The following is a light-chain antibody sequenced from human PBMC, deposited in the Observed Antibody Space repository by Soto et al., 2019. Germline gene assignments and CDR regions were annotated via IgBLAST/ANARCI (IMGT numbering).Light chain of an antibody. J-gene: IGKJ2*01. V-gene: IGKV2-40*01. CDR3: MQRAESHT. CDR1: RSLFDSEDRLTS. CDR2: SLS. Sequence: DIVMTQTPLSLSVGLGEPASISCKSSRSLFDSEDRLTSLDWFLHKPGQSPQLLIYSLSYRAPGVPDGFSGSGSGADFTLRISMVATEHAGVYYCMQRAESHTFSLGTKFVI.